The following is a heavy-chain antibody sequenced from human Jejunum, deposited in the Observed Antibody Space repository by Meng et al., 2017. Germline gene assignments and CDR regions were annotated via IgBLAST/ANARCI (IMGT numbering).Heavy chain of an antibody. V-gene: IGHV4-61*02. CDR1: DVSFSRGNYY. CDR2: ISSGGSA. J-gene: IGHJ4*02. D-gene: IGHD3-9*01. CDR3: ARSDPYYDLLTGGFISYFAS. Sequence: TLSLTCSVSDVSFSRGNYYWSWIRQPAGKGLEWIGRISSGGSANYNPSLKSRVAISLDTSRNQFSLRLTSVTAADTAVYFCARSDPYYDLLTGGFISYFASWGQGTLVTVSS.